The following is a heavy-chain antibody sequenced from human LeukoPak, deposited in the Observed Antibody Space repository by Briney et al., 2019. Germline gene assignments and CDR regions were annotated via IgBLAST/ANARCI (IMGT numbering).Heavy chain of an antibody. CDR1: GFTFSSDE. CDR2: ISSSGSTI. V-gene: IGHV3-48*03. CDR3: AELGITMIGGV. J-gene: IGHJ6*04. D-gene: IGHD3-10*02. Sequence: GGSLRLSRTASGFTFSSDEMNWVRQAPGKGLEWVSYISSSGSTIYYADSVKGRFTISRDNAKNSLYLQMNSLRAEDTAVYYCAELGITMIGGVWGKGTTVTISS.